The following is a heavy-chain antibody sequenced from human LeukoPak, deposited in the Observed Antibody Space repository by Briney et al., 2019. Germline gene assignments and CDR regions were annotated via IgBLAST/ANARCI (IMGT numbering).Heavy chain of an antibody. D-gene: IGHD6-19*01. V-gene: IGHV3-30*04. Sequence: PGGSLRLSCAGSGFSFSDYAMHWVRQAPGKGLEWVAVISDDGRKRNYADSVKGRFTISRDNSKNTLDLQMDDLGVEDTAVYFCLKPAAKHWLASMFDHWGQGTLVTVSS. CDR1: GFSFSDYA. CDR2: ISDDGRKR. J-gene: IGHJ4*02. CDR3: LKPAAKHWLASMFDH.